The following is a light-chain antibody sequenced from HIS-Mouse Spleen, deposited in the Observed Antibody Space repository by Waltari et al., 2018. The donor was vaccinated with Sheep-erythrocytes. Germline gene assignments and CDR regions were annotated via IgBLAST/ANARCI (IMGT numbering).Light chain of an antibody. CDR1: SRDVGSYNL. Sequence: QSALTQPASVSGSPGQSITISCTGTSRDVGSYNLLSWYQQHPGKAPKLMIYEGSKRPSGVSNRFSGSKSGNTASLTISGLQAEDEADYYCCSYAGSSTPWVFGGGTKLTVL. CDR2: EGS. V-gene: IGLV2-23*01. CDR3: CSYAGSSTPWV. J-gene: IGLJ3*02.